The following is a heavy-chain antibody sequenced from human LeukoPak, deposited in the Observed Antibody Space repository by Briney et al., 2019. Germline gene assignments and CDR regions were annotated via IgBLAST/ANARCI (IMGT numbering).Heavy chain of an antibody. CDR2: ISYDGSNK. Sequence: GRSLRLSCAASGFTFSSYAMHWVRQAPGKGLEWVAVISYDGSNKYYADSVKGRFTISRENDKNSLYLQMNSLRAEDTAVYYCARDGSSSWYEGAFDIWGQGTMVTVSS. V-gene: IGHV3-30*04. D-gene: IGHD6-13*01. CDR1: GFTFSSYA. CDR3: ARDGSSSWYEGAFDI. J-gene: IGHJ3*02.